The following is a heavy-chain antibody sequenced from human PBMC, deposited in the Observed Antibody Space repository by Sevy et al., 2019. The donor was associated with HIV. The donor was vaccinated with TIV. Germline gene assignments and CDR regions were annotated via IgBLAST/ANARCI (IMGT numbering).Heavy chain of an antibody. J-gene: IGHJ6*02. CDR3: TWVTKVTEPLGV. V-gene: IGHV3-15*01. D-gene: IGHD4-4*01. CDR2: IKSKGSGGTR. Sequence: GGSLRLSCVVSGLTFTDAWMAWVRQAPGKGLEWVGLIKSKGSGGTRDYAAPVKGRFTISRDDSKNTVYLQMNSLKTEDTAVYYCTWVTKVTEPLGVWGQGTAVTVSS. CDR1: GLTFTDAW.